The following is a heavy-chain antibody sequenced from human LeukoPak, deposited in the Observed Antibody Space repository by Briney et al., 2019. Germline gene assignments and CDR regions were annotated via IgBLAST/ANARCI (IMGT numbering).Heavy chain of an antibody. Sequence: GGSLKLSCEASGFTFSSYWMHWVRQVPGKGLMWVSRIESNGLTLYADSVRDRFTISRDNGKSTIYLQMNSLRVDDTAIYYCAKDSSVHWSLFEYYMDVWGKGTTVTVSS. CDR3: AKDSSVHWSLFEYYMDV. J-gene: IGHJ6*03. CDR1: GFTFSSYW. CDR2: IESNGLT. V-gene: IGHV3-74*01. D-gene: IGHD3-9*01.